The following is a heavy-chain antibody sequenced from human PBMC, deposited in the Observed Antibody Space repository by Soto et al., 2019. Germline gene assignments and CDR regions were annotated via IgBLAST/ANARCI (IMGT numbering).Heavy chain of an antibody. CDR2: LIPFFGTS. CDR1: GGTFSSYP. J-gene: IGHJ6*02. D-gene: IGHD1-26*01. CDR3: ARVGHITNYGMAV. Sequence: QVQLVQSGAEVKKPGSSVKVSCEASGGTFSSYPINWVRQAPGQGLEWMGGLIPFFGTSNYAQKFQGRVTITADESTSTAYMELRSLRSEDTAVYYCARVGHITNYGMAVWGQGPTVTVSS. V-gene: IGHV1-69*01.